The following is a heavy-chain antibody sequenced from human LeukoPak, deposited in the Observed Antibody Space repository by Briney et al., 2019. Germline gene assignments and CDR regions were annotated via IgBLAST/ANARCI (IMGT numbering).Heavy chain of an antibody. CDR1: GFSLNNYW. D-gene: IGHD6-25*01. CDR3: ARDRGHYYYGMDV. J-gene: IGHJ6*01. Sequence: GGSLRLSCAASGFSLNNYWMSWVRQAPGKGLEWVANTKEDGSEEYYVDSVKGRFTISRDNAKNSLYLQMSSLRAEDTAVYYCARDRGHYYYGMDVWGQGTTVTVSS. CDR2: TKEDGSEE. V-gene: IGHV3-7*01.